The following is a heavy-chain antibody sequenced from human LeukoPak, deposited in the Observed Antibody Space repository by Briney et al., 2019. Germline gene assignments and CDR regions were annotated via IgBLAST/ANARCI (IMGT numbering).Heavy chain of an antibody. J-gene: IGHJ3*02. CDR1: GGSVSSGGYY. CDR2: MHYSGSA. D-gene: IGHD6-19*01. V-gene: IGHV4-31*03. CDR3: AGDLAGHDAFDI. Sequence: PSQTLSLTCTVSGGSVSSGGYYWRWVRQPPGKGLEWIGYMHYSGSAHYNPSLKSRITISIDTSNNQFSLWRSSVTAADTAVYYCAGDLAGHDAFDIWGQGKMVTVSS.